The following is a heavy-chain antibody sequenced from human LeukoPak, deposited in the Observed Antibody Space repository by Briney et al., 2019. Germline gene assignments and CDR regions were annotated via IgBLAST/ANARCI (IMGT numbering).Heavy chain of an antibody. CDR2: ISSSSTYI. J-gene: IGHJ4*02. CDR1: GFTFSTYT. Sequence: GGSLRLSCAASGFTFSTYTMNWVRQAPGKGLEWVSSISSSSTYIYYADSVKGRFTISRDNAKNSLYLQMNSLRAEDTAVYYCARDEVYGEQYYFDYWGQGTLVTVSS. D-gene: IGHD4/OR15-4a*01. V-gene: IGHV3-21*01. CDR3: ARDEVYGEQYYFDY.